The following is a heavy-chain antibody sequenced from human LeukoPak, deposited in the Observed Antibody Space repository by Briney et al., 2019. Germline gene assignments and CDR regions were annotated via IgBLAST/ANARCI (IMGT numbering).Heavy chain of an antibody. CDR3: VKDGSGSYYTYYFDY. CDR2: ISSNGGST. Sequence: GGSLRLSCSASGFTFSRYAMHWVRQAPGKGLEYVSAISSNGGSTYYVDSVKGRFTISRDNSKNTLYLQMSSLRTEDTAVYYCVKDGSGSYYTYYFDYWGQGTLVTVSS. J-gene: IGHJ4*02. D-gene: IGHD3-10*01. V-gene: IGHV3-64D*06. CDR1: GFTFSRYA.